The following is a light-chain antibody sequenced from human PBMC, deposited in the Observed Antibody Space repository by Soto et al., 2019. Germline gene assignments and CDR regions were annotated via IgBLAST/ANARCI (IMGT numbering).Light chain of an antibody. V-gene: IGKV3-15*01. CDR1: QSVNSN. Sequence: EILMTQSPATLSVSPGARATLSCRASQSVNSNLAWYQQKPGQAPRLLISGASTRATGLPARFSGSGSGTEFTLTISSLQYEDFAVYYCQQYDNWPRTFGQGTKVEIK. CDR3: QQYDNWPRT. CDR2: GAS. J-gene: IGKJ1*01.